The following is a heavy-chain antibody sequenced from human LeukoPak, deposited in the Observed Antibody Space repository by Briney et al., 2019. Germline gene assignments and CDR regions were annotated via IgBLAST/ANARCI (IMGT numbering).Heavy chain of an antibody. V-gene: IGHV3-30*02. J-gene: IGHJ6*03. CDR3: ATRDDYGDYYYMDV. Sequence: GGSLRLSCAASGFTFSSYGMHWARQAPGKGLEWVAFIRYDGSNKYYADSVKGRFTISRDNSKNTLYLQMNSLRAEDTAVYYCATRDDYGDYYYMDVWGKGTTVTISS. CDR1: GFTFSSYG. D-gene: IGHD4-17*01. CDR2: IRYDGSNK.